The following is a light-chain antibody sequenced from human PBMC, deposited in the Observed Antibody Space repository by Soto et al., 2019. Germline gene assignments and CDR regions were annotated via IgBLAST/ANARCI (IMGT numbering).Light chain of an antibody. V-gene: IGLV2-23*02. Sequence: QSALTQPASVSGSPGQWITISCAGTNSDVGNYNLVSWYQQHPGKAPKLMIYAVSKRPSGVSNRFSGSKSGNTASLSISGLQAEDEADYYCCSYAGSSTYVFGTGTKLTVL. J-gene: IGLJ1*01. CDR1: NSDVGNYNL. CDR2: AVS. CDR3: CSYAGSSTYV.